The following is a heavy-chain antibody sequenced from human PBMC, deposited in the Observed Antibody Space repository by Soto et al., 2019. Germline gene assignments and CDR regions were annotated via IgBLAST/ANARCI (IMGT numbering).Heavy chain of an antibody. D-gene: IGHD5-12*01. J-gene: IGHJ4*02. CDR1: GFTFSTYA. CDR2: ISDSGDRI. Sequence: GGSLRLSCAASGFTFSTYAMSWVRQAPGKGLEWVSGISDSGDRIYYADSVKGRFTISRDNSKDTLYLQMNSLRAEDTAVYYCATQMDIQGFDYWGQGALVTVSS. CDR3: ATQMDIQGFDY. V-gene: IGHV3-23*01.